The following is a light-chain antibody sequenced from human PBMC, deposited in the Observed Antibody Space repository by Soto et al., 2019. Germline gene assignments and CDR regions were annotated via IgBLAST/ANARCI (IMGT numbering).Light chain of an antibody. CDR2: DAS. CDR3: QHYNSYSEA. J-gene: IGKJ1*01. CDR1: QSISSW. V-gene: IGKV1-5*01. Sequence: MNQSPLTRLACLEGTVTITCRASQSISSWLAWYQQKPGKAPKLLIYDASSLESGVPSRFSGSGSGTEFTLTISSLQPDDFATYYCQHYNSYSEAFGQGTKVDI.